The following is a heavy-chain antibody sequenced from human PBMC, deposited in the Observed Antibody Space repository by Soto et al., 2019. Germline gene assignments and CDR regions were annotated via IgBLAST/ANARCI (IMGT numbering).Heavy chain of an antibody. J-gene: IGHJ6*03. V-gene: IGHV3-23*01. CDR1: GFTFSSYA. CDR3: AKETPTYYCGSGNYYKNYYMDV. CDR2: ISGSGGST. Sequence: GGSLRLSCAASGFTFSSYAMSWVRQAPGKGLEWVSAISGSGGSTYYADSVKGRFTISRDNSKNTLYLQMNSLRAEDTAVYYCAKETPTYYCGSGNYYKNYYMDVWGKGTTVTVSS. D-gene: IGHD3-10*01.